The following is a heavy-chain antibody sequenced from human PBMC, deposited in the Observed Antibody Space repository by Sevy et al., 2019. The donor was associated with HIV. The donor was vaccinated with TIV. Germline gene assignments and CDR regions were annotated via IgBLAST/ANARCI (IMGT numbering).Heavy chain of an antibody. CDR2: IIPIFATV. CDR1: GGTFRQFP. CDR3: XXXXXXXXXPXFPXIYHYDLDV. J-gene: IGHJ6*02. Sequence: ASVKVSCKASGGTFRQFPISWVRQAPGQGLEWMGGIIPIFATVNYAEKFQGRVTITADESTSTGYMELSSLTSEDKXXXXXXXXXXXXXXPXFPXIYHYDLDVWGQGTTVTVSS. V-gene: IGHV1-69*13.